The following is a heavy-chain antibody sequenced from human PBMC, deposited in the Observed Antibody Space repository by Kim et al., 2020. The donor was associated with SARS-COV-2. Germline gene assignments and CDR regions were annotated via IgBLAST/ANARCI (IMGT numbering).Heavy chain of an antibody. J-gene: IGHJ5*02. CDR2: MTPKSGKT. CDR3: ARGENSDP. CDR1: GYDFMIFD. Sequence: ASVKVSCKASGYDFMIFDINWVRQAAGQGLEWLGWMTPKSGKTGYAQKFQGRVAMTRDTSTSTAYMELTFLTSEDTAVYYCARGENSDPWGQGTLVAVS. D-gene: IGHD1-7*01. V-gene: IGHV1-8*01.